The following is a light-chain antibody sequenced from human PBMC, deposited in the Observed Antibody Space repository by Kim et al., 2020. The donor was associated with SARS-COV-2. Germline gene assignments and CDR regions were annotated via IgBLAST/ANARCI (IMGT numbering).Light chain of an antibody. Sequence: DIQMTQSPSSRSASVGDRVTITCRASQNIDDFLNWYQHKPGQAPRLLIYGASSLQSGVPSRFSGSGSGTDFTLTISSLQADDFATYCCQQSYRTPLTFGGGTKVDIK. CDR2: GAS. V-gene: IGKV1-39*01. CDR1: QNIDDF. CDR3: QQSYRTPLT. J-gene: IGKJ4*01.